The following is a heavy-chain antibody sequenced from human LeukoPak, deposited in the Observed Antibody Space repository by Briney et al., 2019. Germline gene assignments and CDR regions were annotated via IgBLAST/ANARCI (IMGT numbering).Heavy chain of an antibody. D-gene: IGHD2-2*01. CDR1: GFTFSSCA. CDR2: TSYDGRND. Sequence: GRSLSLSCAASGFTFSSCAIHWARQAPGKGLEWVAVTSYDGRNDYYGDSVKGRFTVFRDNSKSTVFAQINSLRADDTAVYYCARAGGDCITTSCYFGHAFDLWGQGTLVTVSP. CDR3: ARAGGDCITTSCYFGHAFDL. V-gene: IGHV3-30*04. J-gene: IGHJ3*01.